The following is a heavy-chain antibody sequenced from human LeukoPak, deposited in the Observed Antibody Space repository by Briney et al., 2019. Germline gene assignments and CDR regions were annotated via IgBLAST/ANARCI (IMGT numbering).Heavy chain of an antibody. CDR2: IYSGGST. CDR1: GFSVTNNY. J-gene: IGHJ3*02. V-gene: IGHV3-66*01. D-gene: IGHD3-22*01. Sequence: GGSLRLSCAASGFSVTNNYMSWVRQAPGKGLEWVSVIYSGGSTYYADSVKGRFTISRDNSKNTLYLQMNSLRAEDTAVYYCARGGPYYYDSSGYYRHDAFDIWGQGTMVTVSS. CDR3: ARGGPYYYDSSGYYRHDAFDI.